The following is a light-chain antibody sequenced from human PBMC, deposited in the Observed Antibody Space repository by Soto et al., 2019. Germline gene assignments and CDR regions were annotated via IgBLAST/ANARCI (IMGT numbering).Light chain of an antibody. J-gene: IGLJ2*01. Sequence: QSVLTQPPSASGTPGQRVNLSGSGSSSNIGSNTVNWYQQFPGTAPKLLMYNNNQRPSGVPDRFSGSKSGTSASLAISGLQSEDEADYYCAAWDGSLKGVVFGGGTKVTVL. CDR2: NNN. V-gene: IGLV1-44*01. CDR3: AAWDGSLKGVV. CDR1: SSNIGSNT.